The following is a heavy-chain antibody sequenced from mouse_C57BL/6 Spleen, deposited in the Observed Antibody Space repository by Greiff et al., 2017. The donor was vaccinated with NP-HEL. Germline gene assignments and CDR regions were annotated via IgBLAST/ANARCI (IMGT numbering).Heavy chain of an antibody. CDR2: TFYSGIT. CDR3: ARDRNYGNYRAMDY. Sequence: EVMLVESGPSLVRPSQTLSLTCTVTGFSINSDCYWIWIRQFPGNKLEYIGYTFYSGITYYNPSLESRTYITRDTSKNQFSLKLSSVTTEDTATYYCARDRNYGNYRAMDYWGQGTSVTVSS. D-gene: IGHD2-1*01. J-gene: IGHJ4*01. CDR1: GFSINSDCY. V-gene: IGHV3-3*01.